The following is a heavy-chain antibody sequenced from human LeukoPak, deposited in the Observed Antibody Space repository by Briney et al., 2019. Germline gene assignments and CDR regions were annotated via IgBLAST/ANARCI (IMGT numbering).Heavy chain of an antibody. J-gene: IGHJ5*02. V-gene: IGHV4-59*13. Sequence: SETLSLTCTVSGGSISSYYWSWLRQPPGKGLEWIGYIYYSGSTNYNPSLKSRVTISVDTSKTQFSLKLSSVTAADTAVYYCARGLPSRLRYFHWLENWFDPWGQGTLVTVSS. CDR3: ARGLPSRLRYFHWLENWFDP. CDR1: GGSISSYY. CDR2: IYYSGST. D-gene: IGHD3-9*01.